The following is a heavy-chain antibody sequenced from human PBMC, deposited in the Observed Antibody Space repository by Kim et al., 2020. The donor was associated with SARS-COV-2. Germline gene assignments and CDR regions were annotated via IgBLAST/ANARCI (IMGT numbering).Heavy chain of an antibody. CDR1: GFTFSSSS. CDR2: ISSNSSYI. J-gene: IGHJ3*02. CDR3: AREEDYDILTGFLYAFDI. Sequence: GGSLRLSCAASGFTFSSSSMNWVRQAPGKGLEWVSSISSNSSYIYYADSMKGRFTISRDNAKNSLYLQMNSLRAEDTAVYYCAREEDYDILTGFLYAFDIWGQGTMVTVSS. D-gene: IGHD3-9*01. V-gene: IGHV3-21*01.